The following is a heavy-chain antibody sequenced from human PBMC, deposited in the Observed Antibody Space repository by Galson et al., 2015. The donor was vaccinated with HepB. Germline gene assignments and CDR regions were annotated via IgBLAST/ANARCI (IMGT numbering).Heavy chain of an antibody. Sequence: TLSLTCAVYGGSISSGYHYWSWIRQPPGKGLEWIGYIYYSGSTYYNPSLKSRVTISVDTSKNQFSLKLSSVTAADTAVYYCARDSYGEGRLDYWGQGTLVTVSS. V-gene: IGHV4-30-4*01. CDR3: ARDSYGEGRLDY. J-gene: IGHJ4*02. D-gene: IGHD4-17*01. CDR2: IYYSGST. CDR1: GGSISSGYHY.